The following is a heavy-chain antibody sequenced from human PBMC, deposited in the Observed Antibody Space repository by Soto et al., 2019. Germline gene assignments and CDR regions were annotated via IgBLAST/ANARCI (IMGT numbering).Heavy chain of an antibody. CDR2: ISSSSSYT. CDR3: AANRIAAAGPEIFDY. CDR1: RFTFSDYY. Sequence: GGSLRLSCAACRFTFSDYYMSWIRQAPGKGLEWVSYISSSSSYTNYADPVKGRFTISRDNAKNSLYLRMNSLRAEDTAVYYCAANRIAAAGPEIFDYWGQGT. J-gene: IGHJ4*02. D-gene: IGHD6-13*01. V-gene: IGHV3-11*06.